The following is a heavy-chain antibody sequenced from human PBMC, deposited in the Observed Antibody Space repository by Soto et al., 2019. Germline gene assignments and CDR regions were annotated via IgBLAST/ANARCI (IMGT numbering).Heavy chain of an antibody. V-gene: IGHV1-69*13. CDR3: ARVGYGGNSLYYFDY. Sequence: SVKVSCKASGGTFSSYAISWVRQAPGQGLEWMGGIIPIFGTANYAQKFQGRVTITADESTSTAYMELSSLRSEDTAVYYCARVGYGGNSLYYFDYWGQGTLVTVSS. D-gene: IGHD2-21*02. CDR2: IIPIFGTA. J-gene: IGHJ4*02. CDR1: GGTFSSYA.